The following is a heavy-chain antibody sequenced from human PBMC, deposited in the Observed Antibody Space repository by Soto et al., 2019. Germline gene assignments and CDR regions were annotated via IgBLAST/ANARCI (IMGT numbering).Heavy chain of an antibody. V-gene: IGHV3-23*01. CDR3: ARGETDYYYYMDV. J-gene: IGHJ6*03. CDR2: ISGRGTSP. Sequence: GGSLRLSCTASGFRFSNYAMSWVRQAPGKGLEWVSGISGRGTSPYYADSVKGRFTISRDNSKNTLYLQMNSLRVEDTAVYYCARGETDYYYYMDVWGKGITVTVSS. CDR1: GFRFSNYA.